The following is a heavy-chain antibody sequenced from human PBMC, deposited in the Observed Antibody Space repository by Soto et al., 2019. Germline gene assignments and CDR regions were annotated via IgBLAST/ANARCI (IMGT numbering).Heavy chain of an antibody. J-gene: IGHJ4*02. V-gene: IGHV4-59*01. D-gene: IGHD3-22*01. Sequence: SETLSLTCTVSGGSISSYYWSWIRQPPGKGLEWIGYIYYSGSTNYNPSLKSRVTISVDTSKNQFSLKLSSVTAADTNVYYCARGRVVVTTEFDYWGQVTLVTVSS. CDR2: IYYSGST. CDR1: GGSISSYY. CDR3: ARGRVVVTTEFDY.